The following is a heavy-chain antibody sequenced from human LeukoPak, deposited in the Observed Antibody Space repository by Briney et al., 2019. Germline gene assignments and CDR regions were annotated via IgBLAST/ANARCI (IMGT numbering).Heavy chain of an antibody. CDR2: IYTSGST. D-gene: IGHD3-3*01. CDR3: ARESLFGVVTPYYFYMDV. J-gene: IGHJ6*03. V-gene: IGHV4-4*07. Sequence: KASETLSLTCTVSGGSISTYYWSWIRQPAGKGLEWIGRIYTSGSTNYNPSLKSRVTMSVDTSKNQFSLKLSSVTAADTAVYYCARESLFGVVTPYYFYMDVWGKGTTVTVSS. CDR1: GGSISTYY.